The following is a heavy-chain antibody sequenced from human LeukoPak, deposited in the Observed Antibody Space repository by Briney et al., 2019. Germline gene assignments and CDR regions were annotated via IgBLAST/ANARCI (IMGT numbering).Heavy chain of an antibody. V-gene: IGHV2-5*02. CDR1: GISLTTRGVG. CDR3: AHRRRTAMITGAFDI. J-gene: IGHJ3*02. CDR2: IYWDDDK. Sequence: ESGPTLVKPTQTLTLTCTFSGISLTTRGVGVGWIRQPPGKALEWLALIYWDDDKRYSPSLKSRLTISKDTSKNQVVLRLTNMDPVDTATYYCAHRRRTAMITGAFDIWGQGSMVTVSS. D-gene: IGHD5-18*01.